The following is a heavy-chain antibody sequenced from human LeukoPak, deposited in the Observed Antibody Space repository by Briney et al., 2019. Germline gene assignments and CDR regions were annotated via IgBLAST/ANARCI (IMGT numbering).Heavy chain of an antibody. CDR3: ARVLRYCSGGNCYSGGLGYMDV. CDR2: ISRSGSTK. V-gene: IGHV3-48*03. D-gene: IGHD2-15*01. J-gene: IGHJ6*03. Sequence: GGSLRLSCAASGFTFSSYEMNWVRQAPGKVLEWVSSISRSGSTKYYADSVKGRFTISRDNAKNSLFLQMNSLRAEDTAVYYCARVLRYCSGGNCYSGGLGYMDVWGKGTTVTISS. CDR1: GFTFSSYE.